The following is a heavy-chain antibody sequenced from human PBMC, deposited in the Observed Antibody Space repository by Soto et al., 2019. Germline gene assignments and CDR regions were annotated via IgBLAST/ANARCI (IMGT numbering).Heavy chain of an antibody. Sequence: SETLSLTCTVSGGSISSGCYYWSWIRQHPGKGLEWIGYIYYSGSTYYNPSLKSRVTISVDTSKNQFSLKLSSVTAADTAVYYCARGSLYSNLDYWGQGTLVTVSS. CDR3: ARGSLYSNLDY. CDR2: IYYSGST. CDR1: GGSISSGCYY. D-gene: IGHD4-4*01. V-gene: IGHV4-31*03. J-gene: IGHJ4*02.